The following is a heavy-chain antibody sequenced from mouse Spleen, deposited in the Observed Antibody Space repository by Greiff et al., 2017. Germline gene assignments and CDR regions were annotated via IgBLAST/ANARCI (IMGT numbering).Heavy chain of an antibody. CDR2: IDPSDSYT. V-gene: IGHV1-69*01. CDR3: ARTEGSSYEGNFVY. D-gene: IGHD1-1*01. CDR1: GYTFTSYW. Sequence: QVQLKQPGAELVMPGASVKLSCKASGYTFTSYWMHWVKQRPGQGLEWIGEIDPSDSYTNYNQKFKGKATLTVDKSSSTAYMQLSSLTSEDSAVYYCARTEGSSYEGNFVYWGQGTTLTVSS. J-gene: IGHJ2*01.